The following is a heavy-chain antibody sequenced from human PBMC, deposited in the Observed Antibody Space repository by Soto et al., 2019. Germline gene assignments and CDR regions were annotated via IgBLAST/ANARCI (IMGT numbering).Heavy chain of an antibody. CDR2: ISGNGVDV. V-gene: IGHV3-64D*08. J-gene: IGHJ4*02. Sequence: GGALRLSFSAPWFTFSNHALRLGRPAPGKRLEYVSGISGNGVDVDYAASVNSRFTISRDNSKNTLYLQMTSLTTEDTAIYYCVRDSSYTVTYDYWGQGTLVTVSS. CDR3: VRDSSYTVTYDY. CDR1: WFTFSNHA. D-gene: IGHD4-17*01.